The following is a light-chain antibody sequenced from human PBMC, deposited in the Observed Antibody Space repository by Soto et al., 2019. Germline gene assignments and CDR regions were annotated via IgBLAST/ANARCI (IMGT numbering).Light chain of an antibody. CDR1: GSDVGDYDF. Sequence: QSVLTQHRSVSGSPGQSVTISCTGTGSDVGDYDFVSWYHQYPGEAPRVMISDVTKRPSGVPDRFSASTSGNTASLTISGLQAEDEADYYLSSYAGSYTRYVFGSGTKVTVL. CDR3: SSYAGSYTRYV. J-gene: IGLJ1*01. CDR2: DVT. V-gene: IGLV2-11*01.